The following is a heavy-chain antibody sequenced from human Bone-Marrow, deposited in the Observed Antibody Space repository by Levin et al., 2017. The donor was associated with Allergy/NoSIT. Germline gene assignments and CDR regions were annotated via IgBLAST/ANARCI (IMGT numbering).Heavy chain of an antibody. CDR3: ARARLSGSYSESDY. CDR2: IWYDGTNK. D-gene: IGHD3-10*01. J-gene: IGHJ4*02. CDR1: GFSFSRHA. V-gene: IGHV3-33*07. Sequence: GESLKISCSASGFSFSRHAMFWVRQAPGKGLEWVAVIWYDGTNKYYAESVRGRFTISRDNSKNALYLHMNGLRTEDAAVYYCARARLSGSYSESDYRGQGTLVVVSS.